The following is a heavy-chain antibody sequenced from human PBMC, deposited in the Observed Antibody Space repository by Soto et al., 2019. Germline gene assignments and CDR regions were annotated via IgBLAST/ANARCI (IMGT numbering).Heavy chain of an antibody. CDR1: GGSISSYY. CDR3: ARDGVPAAMGLRYYYGMDV. V-gene: IGHV4-4*07. D-gene: IGHD2-2*01. Sequence: SETLSLTCTVSGGSISSYYWSWIRQPAGKGLEWIGRIYTSGSTNYNPSLKSRVTMSVGTSKNQFSLKLSSVTAADTAVYYCARDGVPAAMGLRYYYGMDVWGQGTTVTVSS. J-gene: IGHJ6*02. CDR2: IYTSGST.